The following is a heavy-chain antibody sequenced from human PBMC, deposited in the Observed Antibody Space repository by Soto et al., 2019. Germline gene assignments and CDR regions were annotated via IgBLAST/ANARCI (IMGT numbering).Heavy chain of an antibody. CDR3: ARDIAFDI. Sequence: GASVKVSCKASGYTFTNYGISWVRQAPGQRLEWMGRINASNGNTRYSQKFQGRVTITRDTSTSTAYMELSSLRSEDTAVYYCARDIAFDIWGQGTMVTVSS. J-gene: IGHJ3*02. CDR1: GYTFTNYG. CDR2: INASNGNT. V-gene: IGHV1-18*01.